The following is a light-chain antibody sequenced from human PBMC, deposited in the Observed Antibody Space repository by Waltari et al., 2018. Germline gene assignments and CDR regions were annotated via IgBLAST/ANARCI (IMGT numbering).Light chain of an antibody. Sequence: EIVLTPSPGTLSSSPGERASLSCRASHTVMPTYLAWYQQTPGQPPTLLIYGASSRATGVPDRFSGSGSGTDVSLTISSLEPEDFAVYYCQQYDISPLTFGGGTKVEIK. CDR2: GAS. J-gene: IGKJ4*02. CDR1: HTVMPTY. CDR3: QQYDISPLT. V-gene: IGKV3-20*01.